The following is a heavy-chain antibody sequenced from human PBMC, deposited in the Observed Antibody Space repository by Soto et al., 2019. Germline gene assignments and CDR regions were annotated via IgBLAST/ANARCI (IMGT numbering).Heavy chain of an antibody. J-gene: IGHJ4*02. V-gene: IGHV3-23*01. Sequence: GGSLRLSCAASGFTFNSYALSWVRQAPGKGLEWVSTISGGDTYYADFVKGRFTISRDISKNTLYLQMDGLRAEDTAIYYCAKDRETAWFPDFWGQGALVTVSS. CDR1: GFTFNSYA. CDR3: AKDRETAWFPDF. D-gene: IGHD3-10*01. CDR2: ISGGDT.